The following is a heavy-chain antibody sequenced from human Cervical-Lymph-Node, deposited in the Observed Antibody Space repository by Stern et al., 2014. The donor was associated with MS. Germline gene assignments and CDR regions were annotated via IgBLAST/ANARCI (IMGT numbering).Heavy chain of an antibody. D-gene: IGHD1-26*01. CDR3: AKEVGARRGSDY. CDR1: GGSISSGAYY. J-gene: IGHJ4*02. Sequence: VQLQESGSGLVKPSETLSLTCTVSGGSISSGAYYWGWIRQPPGKGLAGIGTINYSGTTHYNPSLKSRVTISADTSKHPLSPKLSSVTAADTAVYYCAKEVGARRGSDYWGQGTLVTVSS. CDR2: INYSGTT. V-gene: IGHV4-39*02.